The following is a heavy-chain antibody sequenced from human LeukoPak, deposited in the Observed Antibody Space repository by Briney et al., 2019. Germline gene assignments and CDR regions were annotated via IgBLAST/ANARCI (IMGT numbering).Heavy chain of an antibody. CDR1: GFTFSSYA. D-gene: IGHD6-13*01. CDR2: ISYDGSNK. Sequence: GRSLRLSCAASGFTFSSYAMHWVRQAPGKGLEWVAVISYDGSNKYYADSVKGRFTISRDNSKNTLYLQMNSLRAEDTAVYYCAREGGSIAAAPNWFDPWGQGTLVTVSS. CDR3: AREGGSIAAAPNWFDP. J-gene: IGHJ5*02. V-gene: IGHV3-30-3*01.